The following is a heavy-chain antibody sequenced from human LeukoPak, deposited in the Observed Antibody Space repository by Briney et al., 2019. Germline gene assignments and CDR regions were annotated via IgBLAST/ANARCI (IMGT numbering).Heavy chain of an antibody. J-gene: IGHJ6*03. CDR1: GGSISSYY. Sequence: SETLSLTCTVSGGSISSYYWSWIRQPPGKGLEWIGYIYYSGSTNYNPSLKSRVTISVDTSKNQFSLKLSSVTAADTAVYYCAREMIAVAGIVRYHYYYMDVWGKGTTVTVSS. CDR2: IYYSGST. CDR3: AREMIAVAGIVRYHYYYMDV. D-gene: IGHD6-19*01. V-gene: IGHV4-59*01.